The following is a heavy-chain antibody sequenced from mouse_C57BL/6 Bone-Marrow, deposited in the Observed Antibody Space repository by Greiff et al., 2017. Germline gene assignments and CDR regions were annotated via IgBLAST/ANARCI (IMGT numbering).Heavy chain of an antibody. Sequence: VQLQQPGAELVKPGASVKLSCTASGYTFTSYWMHWVRQRPGQGLEWIGMIHPNSGRTNYNEKFKSKATLTVDKSSSTAYMQLSIQTSEDSAVYCCTSSFYYCGSPFAYWGQGTLVTVSA. D-gene: IGHD1-1*01. J-gene: IGHJ3*01. V-gene: IGHV1-64*01. CDR1: GYTFTSYW. CDR2: IHPNSGRT. CDR3: TSSFYYCGSPFAY.